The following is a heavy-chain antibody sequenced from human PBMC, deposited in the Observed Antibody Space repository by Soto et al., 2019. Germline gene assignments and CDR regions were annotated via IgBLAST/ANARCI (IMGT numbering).Heavy chain of an antibody. CDR2: INHRGST. D-gene: IGHD1-26*01. CDR3: ARGRRDIGSSYARLLFDY. J-gene: IGHJ4*02. Sequence: SETLSLTCAVYGGSFSGYFWTWIRQPPGKGLEWIGEINHRGSTNYNPSLNSRVTISLDTSKNQFSPKLNSVTAADTAVYYCARGRRDIGSSYARLLFDYWGQGTLVTVSS. V-gene: IGHV4-34*01. CDR1: GGSFSGYF.